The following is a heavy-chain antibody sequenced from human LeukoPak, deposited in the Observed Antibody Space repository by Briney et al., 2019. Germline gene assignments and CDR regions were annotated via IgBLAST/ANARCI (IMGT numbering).Heavy chain of an antibody. CDR3: ARGRNFIAARRFDY. Sequence: GSLRLSCAASGFTFSSYAMSWVRQAPGKGLEWIGEINHSGSTNYNPSLKSRVTISVDTSKNQFSLKLSSVTAADTAVYYCARGRNFIAARRFDYWGQGTLVTVSS. CDR2: INHSGST. D-gene: IGHD6-6*01. J-gene: IGHJ4*02. V-gene: IGHV4-34*01. CDR1: GFTFSSYA.